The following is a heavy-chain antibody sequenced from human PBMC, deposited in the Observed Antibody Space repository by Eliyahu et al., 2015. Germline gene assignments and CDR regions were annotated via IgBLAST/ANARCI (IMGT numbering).Heavy chain of an antibody. J-gene: IGHJ4*01. Sequence: QVRLQESXPGLVKPSETXSLXCTVSGGSMNTYYWSWIRQPPGKGLEWIGYISYTETXASTNYNPSLKSRXTISVDTSKKQFSLKLNSVTAADTAVYFCARFGEGIDYWGHGALVTVSS. CDR1: GGSMNTYY. CDR3: ARFGEGIDY. V-gene: IGHV4-59*01. CDR2: ISYTETXAST. D-gene: IGHD3-16*01.